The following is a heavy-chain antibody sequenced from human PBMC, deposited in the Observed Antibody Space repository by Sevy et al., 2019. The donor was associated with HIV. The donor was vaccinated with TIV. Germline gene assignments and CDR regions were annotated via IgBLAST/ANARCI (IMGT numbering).Heavy chain of an antibody. V-gene: IGHV3-23*01. CDR1: RVSFTNPA. J-gene: IGHJ1*01. CDR3: AKNHYELVSYFEH. D-gene: IGHD3-22*01. Sequence: GGSLRLSCSTSRVSFTNPAMSWLRQAPGKGLEWVASISGSGGTKYYAGSVRGRFSIARDDSEVTVYLQMSSLRAEDTAVYYCAKNHYELVSYFEHWGQGTLVTVSS. CDR2: ISGSGGTK.